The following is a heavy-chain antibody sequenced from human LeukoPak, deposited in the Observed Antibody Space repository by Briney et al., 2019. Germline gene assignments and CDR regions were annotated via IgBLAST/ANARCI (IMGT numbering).Heavy chain of an antibody. CDR2: IYYSGST. Sequence: SETLSLTCTVSGGSISSYCWSWIRQPPGKGQEWIGYIYYSGSTNYNPSLKSRVTISVDTSKNQCSLKLGSVTAADTAVYYCARDDSSGYDYWGQGTLVTVSS. J-gene: IGHJ4*02. CDR3: ARDDSSGYDY. V-gene: IGHV4-59*01. D-gene: IGHD3-22*01. CDR1: GGSISSYC.